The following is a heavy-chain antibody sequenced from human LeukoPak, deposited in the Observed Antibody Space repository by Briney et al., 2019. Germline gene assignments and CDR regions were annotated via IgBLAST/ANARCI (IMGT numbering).Heavy chain of an antibody. V-gene: IGHV4-34*01. J-gene: IGHJ5*02. CDR2: INHSGST. Sequence: PSETLSLTCTVSGGSISSYYWSWIRQPPGKGLEWIGEINHSGSTNYNPSLKSRVTISVDTSKNQFSLKLSSVTAADTAVYYCALKSATWFDPWGQGTLVTVSS. CDR1: GGSISSYY. CDR3: ALKSATWFDP.